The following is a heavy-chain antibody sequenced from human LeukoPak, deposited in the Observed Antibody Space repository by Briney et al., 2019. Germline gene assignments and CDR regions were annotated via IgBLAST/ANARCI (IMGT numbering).Heavy chain of an antibody. J-gene: IGHJ4*02. CDR1: GGSISSGSYY. V-gene: IGHV4-61*02. CDR3: AREVGIAAAGTDFDY. CDR2: IYTSGST. Sequence: SETLSLTCTVSGGSISSGSYYWSWIRQPAGKGLEWIGRIYTSGSTNYNPSLKSRVTVSVDTSKNQFSLKLSSVTAADTAVYYCAREVGIAAAGTDFDYWGQGTLVTVSS. D-gene: IGHD6-13*01.